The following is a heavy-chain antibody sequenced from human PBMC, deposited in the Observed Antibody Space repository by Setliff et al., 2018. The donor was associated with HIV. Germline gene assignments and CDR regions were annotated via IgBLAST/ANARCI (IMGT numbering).Heavy chain of an antibody. CDR2: IRQDGSEK. CDR3: ARTYYGGNY. J-gene: IGHJ4*02. D-gene: IGHD4-17*01. V-gene: IGHV3-7*03. Sequence: GSLRLSCAASGFIFSNYWMSWVRQAPGKGLEWVANIRQDGSEKYYVDSVKGRFTISRDNADNSLYLQMNSLRAEDTAVYYCARTYYGGNYWGQGTLVTVSS. CDR1: GFIFSNYW.